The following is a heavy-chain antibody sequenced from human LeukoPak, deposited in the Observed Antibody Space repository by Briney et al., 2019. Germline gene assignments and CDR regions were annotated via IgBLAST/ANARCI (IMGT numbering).Heavy chain of an antibody. V-gene: IGHV4-39*07. CDR2: IYYSGST. J-gene: IGHJ4*02. D-gene: IGHD1-14*01. Sequence: SETLSLTCTVSGGSISSSSYYWGWIRQPPGKGLEWIGSIYYSGSTYYNPSLKSRVTISVDTSKNQFSLKLSSVTAADTAVYYCARDLPDEGYFDYWGQGTLVTVSS. CDR1: GGSISSSSYY. CDR3: ARDLPDEGYFDY.